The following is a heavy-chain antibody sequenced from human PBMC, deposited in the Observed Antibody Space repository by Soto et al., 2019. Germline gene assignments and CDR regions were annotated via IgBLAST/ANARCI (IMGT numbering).Heavy chain of an antibody. V-gene: IGHV3-23*01. J-gene: IGHJ6*02. Sequence: EVQLLESGGGLVQPGGSLRLSCAASGFPFSTSAMNWVRQATGKGLEWVSIISAGGDAAYYAESVKRRFASSRDNYKNTLYLQINSLRAEDTGVYYCDKYSGSDPVYNGLGLWGQGTTVTVS. CDR3: DKYSGSDPVYNGLGL. CDR2: ISAGGDAA. D-gene: IGHD1-26*01. CDR1: GFPFSTSA.